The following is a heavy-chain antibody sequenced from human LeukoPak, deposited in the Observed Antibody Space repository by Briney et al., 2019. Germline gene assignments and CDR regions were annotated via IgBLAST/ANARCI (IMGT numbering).Heavy chain of an antibody. CDR1: GVSLSSYY. J-gene: IGHJ4*02. CDR2: IYHSGST. CDR3: ASGPRTNWARFDQ. D-gene: IGHD1-1*01. Sequence: SETLSLTCTVSGVSLSSYYWSWIRQPPGKGLEWIGYIYHSGSTNYNPSLKSRVTISVDTSKNQFSLKLSSVTAADTAVYYCASGPRTNWARFDQWGQGTQVSVSS. V-gene: IGHV4-59*01.